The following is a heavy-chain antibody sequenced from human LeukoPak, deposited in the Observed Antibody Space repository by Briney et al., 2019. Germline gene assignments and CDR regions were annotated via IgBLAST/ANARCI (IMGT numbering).Heavy chain of an antibody. CDR1: GYTLTELS. Sequence: ASVKVSCKVSGYTLTELSMHWVRQTPGKGLEWMGGFDPEDGETIYAQKFQGRVTMTEDTSTDTAYMELSSLRSEDTAVYYCATSAYDSSGYYFWGQGTLVTVSS. V-gene: IGHV1-24*01. CDR2: FDPEDGET. J-gene: IGHJ4*02. D-gene: IGHD3-22*01. CDR3: ATSAYDSSGYYF.